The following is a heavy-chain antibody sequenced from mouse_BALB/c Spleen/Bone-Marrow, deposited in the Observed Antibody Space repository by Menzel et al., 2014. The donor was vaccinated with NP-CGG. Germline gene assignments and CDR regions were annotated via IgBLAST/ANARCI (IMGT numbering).Heavy chain of an antibody. D-gene: IGHD4-1*01. J-gene: IGHJ2*01. CDR1: GYTFTDYN. CDR2: IYPYNGGT. CDR3: ARLGRDY. V-gene: IGHV1S29*02. Sequence: EVQLQQSGPELVKPGASVKISCKASGYTFTDYNMHGVKQSHGKSLEWIGYIYPYNGGTGYNQKFKSKATLTVDNSSSTAYMELRSLTSEDSAVYYCARLGRDYWGQGTTLTVSS.